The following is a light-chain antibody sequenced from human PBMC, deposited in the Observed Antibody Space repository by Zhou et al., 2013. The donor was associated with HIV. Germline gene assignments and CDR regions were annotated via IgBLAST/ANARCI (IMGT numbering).Light chain of an antibody. CDR1: QSVSSSY. Sequence: EIVLTQSPGTLSLSPGERATLSCRASQSVSSSYLAWYQQKPGQAPRLLIYGASGRATGIPDRFSGSGSGTDFTLTISRLEPEDFAVYYCQQYGSSPWTFGQGTKVE. CDR2: GAS. V-gene: IGKV3-20*01. CDR3: QQYGSSPWT. J-gene: IGKJ1*01.